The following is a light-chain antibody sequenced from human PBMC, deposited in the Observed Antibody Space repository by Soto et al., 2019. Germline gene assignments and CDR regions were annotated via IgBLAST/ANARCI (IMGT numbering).Light chain of an antibody. J-gene: IGLJ3*02. CDR1: SSDVGGHNF. Sequence: QSALTQPASVSGSPGQSITISCTGTSSDVGGHNFVSWFQQHPGKAPKLMIYEVTNRPSGVSARFSASKSGNTASLTISGLQAEDEADYYCISYTSSYTWVFGGGTKLTLL. CDR3: ISYTSSYTWV. V-gene: IGLV2-14*01. CDR2: EVT.